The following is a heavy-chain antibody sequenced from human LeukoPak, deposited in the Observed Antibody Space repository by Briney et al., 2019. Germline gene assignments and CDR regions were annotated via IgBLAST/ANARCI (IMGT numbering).Heavy chain of an antibody. CDR1: GFTVSSNY. Sequence: GGSLRLSCAASGFTVSSNYMSWVRQAPGKGLEWVSVIHSGGSTYYADSVKGRFTISRDNSKNTLYLQMNSLRAEDTAVYYCARDYGSGSYWFDPWGQGTLVTVSS. V-gene: IGHV3-66*01. D-gene: IGHD3-10*01. CDR3: ARDYGSGSYWFDP. J-gene: IGHJ5*02. CDR2: IHSGGST.